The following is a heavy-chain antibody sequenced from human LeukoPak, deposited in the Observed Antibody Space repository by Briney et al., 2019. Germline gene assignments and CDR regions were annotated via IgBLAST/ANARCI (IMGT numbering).Heavy chain of an antibody. V-gene: IGHV3-30*01. CDR3: AREDSSGYYYFDY. CDR2: ISYDGSNK. J-gene: IGHJ4*02. CDR1: GFTFSNYA. D-gene: IGHD3-22*01. Sequence: GRSLRLSCAASGFTFSNYAIHWVRQAPGKGLEWVALISYDGSNKCYADSVKGRFTISRDNSKNTLYLQMNSLRADDTAVYYCAREDSSGYYYFDYWGQGTLVTVSS.